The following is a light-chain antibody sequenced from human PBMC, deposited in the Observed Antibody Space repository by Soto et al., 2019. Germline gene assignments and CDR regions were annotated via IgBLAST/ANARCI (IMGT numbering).Light chain of an antibody. Sequence: AIRMTQSPSSLSASTGDRVTITCRGSQGISSYLAWYQQKPGKAPKLLIYAASTLQSGVPSRFSGSGSGTDFTLTISCLQSEDFATYYCQQYYSYPPTFGGGTKVDIK. V-gene: IGKV1-8*01. CDR1: QGISSY. CDR3: QQYYSYPPT. CDR2: AAS. J-gene: IGKJ4*02.